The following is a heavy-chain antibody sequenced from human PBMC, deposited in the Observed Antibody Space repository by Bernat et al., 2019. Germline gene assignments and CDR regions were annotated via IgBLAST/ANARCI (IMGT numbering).Heavy chain of an antibody. V-gene: IGHV4-4*02. CDR2: IYHSGST. J-gene: IGHJ5*02. D-gene: IGHD1-7*01. Sequence: QVQLQESGPGLVKPSGTLSLTCAVSGGSISSSNWWSWVRQPPGKGLEWIGEIYHSGSTNYNPSLKSRVTISVDKSNNQFSLKLSSVTAADTAVYYWARSAVEDGNYARDWFDPWGQGTLVTVSS. CDR1: GGSISSSNW. CDR3: ARSAVEDGNYARDWFDP.